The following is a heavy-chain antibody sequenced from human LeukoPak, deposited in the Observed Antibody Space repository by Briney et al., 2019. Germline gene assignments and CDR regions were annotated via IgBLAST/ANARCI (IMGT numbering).Heavy chain of an antibody. CDR1: GLTFSYYE. CDR3: AKASGSPYYFDY. Sequence: GGSLRLSCAASGLTFSYYEMSWVRRAPGKGLEWISYITSSGTSMNYADSVKGRFTISRDNSKSTLYLQMNSLRADDTAVYYCAKASGSPYYFDYWGQGTLVTVSS. D-gene: IGHD3-10*01. J-gene: IGHJ4*02. CDR2: ITSSGTSM. V-gene: IGHV3-48*03.